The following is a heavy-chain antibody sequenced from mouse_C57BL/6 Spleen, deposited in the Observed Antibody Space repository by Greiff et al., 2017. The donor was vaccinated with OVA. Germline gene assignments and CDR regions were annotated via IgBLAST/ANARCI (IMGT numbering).Heavy chain of an antibody. D-gene: IGHD2-3*01. CDR1: GFTFSSYA. CDR3: ARDRDGYYVAMDY. J-gene: IGHJ4*01. V-gene: IGHV5-4*01. Sequence: DVMLVESGGGLVKPGGSLKLSCAASGFTFSSYAMSWVRQTPEKRLEWVATISDGGSYTYYPDNVKGRFTISRDNAKNNLYLQMSHLKSEDTAMYYCARDRDGYYVAMDYWGQGTSVTVSS. CDR2: ISDGGSYT.